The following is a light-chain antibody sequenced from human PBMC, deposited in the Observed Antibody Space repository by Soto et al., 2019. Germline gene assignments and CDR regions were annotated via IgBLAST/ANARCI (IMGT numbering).Light chain of an antibody. CDR3: QAWDDTSGVV. CDR2: LDT. J-gene: IGLJ2*01. V-gene: IGLV3-1*01. Sequence: SYELTQPPSVSVSPGQTASITCSGANLGDRYACWYQQKPGQSPVLVIYLDTKRPSGIPERFSGSNSGNTATLTISGTQAMDEAYYYCQAWDDTSGVVFGGGTKLTVL. CDR1: NLGDRY.